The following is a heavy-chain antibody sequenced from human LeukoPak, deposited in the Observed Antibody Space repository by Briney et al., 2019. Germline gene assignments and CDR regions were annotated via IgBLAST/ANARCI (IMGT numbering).Heavy chain of an antibody. J-gene: IGHJ4*02. V-gene: IGHV3-23*01. CDR1: GLSFINYA. CDR3: AKDITVRGVTPIDY. CDR2: INSGSAGST. D-gene: IGHD3-10*01. Sequence: GGSLRLSCVASGLSFINYAMTWVRQAPGKGLEWVSTINSGSAGSTSYADPVRGRSTISRDNSKNTLYLQMNSLRAEDTAVYYCAKDITVRGVTPIDYWGQGTLVTVSS.